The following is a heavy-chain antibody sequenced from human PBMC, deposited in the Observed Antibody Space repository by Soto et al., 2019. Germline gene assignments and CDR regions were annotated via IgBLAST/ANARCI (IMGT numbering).Heavy chain of an antibody. D-gene: IGHD4-17*01. Sequence: QVQLVQSGAEVKKPGASVKVSCKASGYTFTSYGISWVRQAPGQGLEWMGWISAYNGNTNYAQKLQGRVTMTTDTSTSTAYTELRSLRSDDTAVYYCARDSRLPGDYLLSDYWGQGTLVTVSS. CDR3: ARDSRLPGDYLLSDY. V-gene: IGHV1-18*01. CDR1: GYTFTSYG. J-gene: IGHJ4*02. CDR2: ISAYNGNT.